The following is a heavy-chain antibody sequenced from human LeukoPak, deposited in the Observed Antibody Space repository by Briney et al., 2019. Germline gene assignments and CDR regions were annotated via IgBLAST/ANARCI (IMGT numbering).Heavy chain of an antibody. CDR2: ISYDGHNK. CDR1: GFTFSSYG. Sequence: GGSLRLSCAGSGFTFSSYGMHWVRQAPGKGLEWVAVISYDGHNKYYADSVKGRFTISRDNSKNTLYLQMNSLRAEDTAVYYCAKDWSITAADYYFDYWGQGTLVTVSP. D-gene: IGHD6-13*01. CDR3: AKDWSITAADYYFDY. V-gene: IGHV3-30*18. J-gene: IGHJ4*02.